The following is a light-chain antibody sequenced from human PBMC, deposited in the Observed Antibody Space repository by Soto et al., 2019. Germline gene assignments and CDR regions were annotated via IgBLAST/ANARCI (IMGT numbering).Light chain of an antibody. V-gene: IGKV3-15*01. CDR3: QQYKNWPPIT. J-gene: IGKJ5*01. CDR2: GAS. Sequence: EIVMTQYPSSLSVSSGGRATLSCRASQSVSSNLAWYQQKPGQAPRLLIYGASTRATGIPASFSGSGSGTEFSLTISSLQYEDFAVYYCQQYKNWPPITFGQGTRVEIK. CDR1: QSVSSN.